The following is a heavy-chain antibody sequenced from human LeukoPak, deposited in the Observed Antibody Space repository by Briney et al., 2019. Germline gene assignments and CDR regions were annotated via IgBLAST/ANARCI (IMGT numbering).Heavy chain of an antibody. CDR3: ARDPNPYYYGSGSPDAFDI. J-gene: IGHJ3*02. V-gene: IGHV3-48*04. D-gene: IGHD3-10*01. CDR2: ISSSGSTI. CDR1: GFTFSSYW. Sequence: GGSLRLSCEASGFTFSSYWMNWVRQAPGKGLQWVSYISSSGSTIYYADSVKGRFTISRDNAKNSLYLQMNSLRAEDTAVYYCARDPNPYYYGSGSPDAFDIWGQGTMVTVSS.